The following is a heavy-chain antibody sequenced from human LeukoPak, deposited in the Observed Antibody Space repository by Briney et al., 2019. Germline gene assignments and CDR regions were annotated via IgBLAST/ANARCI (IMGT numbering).Heavy chain of an antibody. Sequence: SETLSLTCTVSGGSIYSTTFYWGWIRQPPGKGLEWIGSMYYDGSTYHNPSLKSRVTISVDTSNNQFSLKLTSVTAADTAVYFCARRSDSGSDDGEDYFDYWGQGTLVTVSS. J-gene: IGHJ4*02. CDR2: MYYDGST. CDR1: GGSIYSTTFY. CDR3: ARRSDSGSDDGEDYFDY. V-gene: IGHV4-39*01. D-gene: IGHD1-26*01.